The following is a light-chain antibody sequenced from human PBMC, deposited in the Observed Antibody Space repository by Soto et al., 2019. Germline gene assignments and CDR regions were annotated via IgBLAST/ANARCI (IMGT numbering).Light chain of an antibody. J-gene: IGKJ1*01. CDR1: QSVSSN. CDR2: GAY. CDR3: QQYNNWPLTWT. V-gene: IGKV3-15*01. Sequence: EIVMTQSPATLSLSPGEIATLSCRASQSVSSNLAWYQPKPGQAPRLLIYGAYTRATGIPARFSGSGSGTEFTLTISSMQSEDFAVYYCQQYNNWPLTWTFGQGTKVEIK.